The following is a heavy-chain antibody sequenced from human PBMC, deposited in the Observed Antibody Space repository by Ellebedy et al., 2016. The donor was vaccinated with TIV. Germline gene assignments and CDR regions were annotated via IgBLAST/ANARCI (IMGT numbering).Heavy chain of an antibody. J-gene: IGHJ5*02. CDR2: TRNKPNNYTT. CDR3: TGWRSGDPT. D-gene: IGHD4-17*01. CDR1: GFILSDHD. V-gene: IGHV3-72*01. Sequence: PGGSLRLSCAVSGFILSDHDMDWVRQAPGKGLEWVGRTRNKPNNYTTEYAASVKGRFTISRDDSKNSLYLQMSSLKIEDTAVYYCTGWRSGDPTWGQGTLVTVSS.